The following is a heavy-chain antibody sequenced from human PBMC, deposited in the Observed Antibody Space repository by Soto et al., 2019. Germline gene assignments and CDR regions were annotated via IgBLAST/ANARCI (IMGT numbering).Heavy chain of an antibody. V-gene: IGHV3-48*03. CDR2: IPAGGGTI. Sequence: PGGSLRLSCEASGFTFSSYEMNWVRQAPGKGLEWVAHIPAGGGTIYYADSVKGRFTIYRDNPKDSLYLQMNNLRAEDTAFYYCAKSGGSYRPFDSWGQGTLVTVSS. J-gene: IGHJ4*02. CDR3: AKSGGSYRPFDS. CDR1: GFTFSSYE. D-gene: IGHD2-15*01.